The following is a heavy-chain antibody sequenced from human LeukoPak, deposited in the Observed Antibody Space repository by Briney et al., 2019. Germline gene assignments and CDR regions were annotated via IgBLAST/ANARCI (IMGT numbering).Heavy chain of an antibody. V-gene: IGHV4-39*01. CDR3: ARHNPVDTTMEPFDY. J-gene: IGHJ4*02. D-gene: IGHD5-18*01. CDR1: GGSISSSSYY. Sequence: SETLSLTCTVSGGSISSSSYYWGWIRQPPGKGLEWIGGIYYSGNTYYNPSLKSRVSISVDTSKNQFSLKLSSVTAADTAVYYCARHNPVDTTMEPFDYWGQGTLVTVSS. CDR2: IYYSGNT.